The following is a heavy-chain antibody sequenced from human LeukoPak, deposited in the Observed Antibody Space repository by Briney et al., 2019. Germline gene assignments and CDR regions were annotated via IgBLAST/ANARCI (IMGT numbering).Heavy chain of an antibody. V-gene: IGHV1-2*02. CDR1: GYTFTGYY. Sequence: WASVKVSCKASGYTFTGYYMHWVRQAPGQGLEWMGWINPNSGGTNYAQKFQGRVTMTRDTSISTAYMELSRLRSDDTAVYYCARGHDFWSGYPVDYWGQGTLVTVSS. CDR3: ARGHDFWSGYPVDY. J-gene: IGHJ4*02. D-gene: IGHD3-3*01. CDR2: INPNSGGT.